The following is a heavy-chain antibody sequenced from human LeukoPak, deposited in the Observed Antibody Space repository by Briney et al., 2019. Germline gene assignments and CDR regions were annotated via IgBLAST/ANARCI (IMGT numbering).Heavy chain of an antibody. J-gene: IGHJ4*02. CDR1: GGTFSSYA. Sequence: ASVKVSCKASGGTFSSYAISWVRQAPGQGLEWMGRIIPILGIANYAQKSQGRVTVTADKSTSTAYMELSSLRSEDTAVYYCARASSGYDTYYFDYWGQGTLVTVSS. CDR2: IIPILGIA. D-gene: IGHD5-12*01. CDR3: ARASSGYDTYYFDY. V-gene: IGHV1-69*04.